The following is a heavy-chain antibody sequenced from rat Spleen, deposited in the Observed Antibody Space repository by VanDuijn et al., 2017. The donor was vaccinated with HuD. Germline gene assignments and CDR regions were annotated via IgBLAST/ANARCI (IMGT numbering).Heavy chain of an antibody. Sequence: EVQLVESGGGLVQPGRSLKLSCAASGFTFSDYAMAWVRQAPKKGLEWVATIIYDGSSTYYRDSVKGRFTISRDNAKSTLYLQMDSLRSEDTATYYCARGHYGYTYGFAYWGQGTLVTVSS. J-gene: IGHJ3*01. CDR1: GFTFSDYA. CDR3: ARGHYGYTYGFAY. V-gene: IGHV5-17*01. D-gene: IGHD1-9*01. CDR2: IIYDGSST.